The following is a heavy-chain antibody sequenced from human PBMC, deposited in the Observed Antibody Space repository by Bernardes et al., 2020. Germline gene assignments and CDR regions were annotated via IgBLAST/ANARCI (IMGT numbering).Heavy chain of an antibody. D-gene: IGHD3-3*01. CDR3: ARVGGYDFWSGAHGMDV. CDR2: ISSSSSTI. J-gene: IGHJ6*04. V-gene: IGHV3-48*02. CDR1: GFTSSSYS. Sequence: GGCPRLSGAASGFTSSSYSMNWVLQSPGKGLEWVSYISSSSSTIYYADSVKGRFTISRDNAKNSLYLQMNSLRDEDTAVYYCARVGGYDFWSGAHGMDVWGKGTTVTVSS.